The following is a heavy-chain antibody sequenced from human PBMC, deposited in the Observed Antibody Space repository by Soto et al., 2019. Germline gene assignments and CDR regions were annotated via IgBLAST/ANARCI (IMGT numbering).Heavy chain of an antibody. CDR2: IYYTGNT. J-gene: IGHJ5*02. CDR3: ARDVLHYDGRGTYFEWFGP. CDR1: GGSISSHDYY. D-gene: IGHD3-22*01. V-gene: IGHV4-31*03. Sequence: QVQLQESGPGLVKPSQTLSLTCTVSGGSISSHDYYWSWLRQYPGKGLEWIGYIYYTGNTYLNPSLKSRLNISVATSKNEFSLRLSSVTAADTALYYCARDVLHYDGRGTYFEWFGPWGQGTLVTVSS.